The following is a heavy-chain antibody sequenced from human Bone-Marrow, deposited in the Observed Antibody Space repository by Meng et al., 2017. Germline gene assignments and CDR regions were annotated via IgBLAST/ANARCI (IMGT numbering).Heavy chain of an antibody. CDR3: ARALGYSYGYGWNY. D-gene: IGHD5-18*01. CDR2: IIPIFGTA. CDR1: GGTFSSYA. J-gene: IGHJ4*02. V-gene: IGHV1-69*06. Sequence: SVKVSCQASGGTFSSYAISWVRQAPGQGLEWMGVIIPIFGTANYAQKFQGRVTITADKSTSTAYMELSSLRSEDTAVYYCARALGYSYGYGWNYWGQGTLVTVSS.